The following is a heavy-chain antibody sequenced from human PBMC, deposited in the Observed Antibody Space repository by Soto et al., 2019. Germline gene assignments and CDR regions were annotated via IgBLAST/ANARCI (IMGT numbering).Heavy chain of an antibody. CDR1: GGSISNYY. CDR2: MYYNGNI. J-gene: IGHJ5*02. Sequence: SETLSLTCNVSGGSISNYYWTWVRQSPEKGLEWFGYMYYNGNINYNPSLKSRVTISIDTSKNLFSLTLKSVTAADTAVYYCASGGNWFDPWGQGVLVTVSS. D-gene: IGHD3-16*01. CDR3: ASGGNWFDP. V-gene: IGHV4-59*01.